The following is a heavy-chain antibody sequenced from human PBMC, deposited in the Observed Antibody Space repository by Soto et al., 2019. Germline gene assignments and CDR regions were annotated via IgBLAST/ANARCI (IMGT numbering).Heavy chain of an antibody. CDR3: AXQSYFDGAGYYLGWFDP. CDR2: LNYGGTT. D-gene: IGHD3-22*01. J-gene: IGHJ5*02. Sequence: SQTLSLTCSVSGASMTSSIYYWALIRQAPGKGLEWIGSLNYGGTTYHSPSLEGRVTMSVYTSKKEFSLNVISVTAADTAISYCAXQSYFDGAGYYLGWFDPWGQGTLVTVSS. V-gene: IGHV4-39*01. CDR1: GASMTSSIYY.